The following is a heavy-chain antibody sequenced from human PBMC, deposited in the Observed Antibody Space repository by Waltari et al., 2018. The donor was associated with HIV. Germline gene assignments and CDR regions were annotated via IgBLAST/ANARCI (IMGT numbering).Heavy chain of an antibody. V-gene: IGHV4-59*01. CDR2: IYYSGST. CDR3: ARATTYYDLFNYFDY. D-gene: IGHD3-9*01. J-gene: IGHJ4*02. CDR1: GGSISGSY. Sequence: QVQLPESGPGLVKPSATLSLTCTVSGGSISGSYWSWIRQPPGKGLEWIAYIYYSGSTNYNPSLKSRVTISVDTSKNQFSLQLSSVTAADTAVYYCARATTYYDLFNYFDYWGQGTLVTVSS.